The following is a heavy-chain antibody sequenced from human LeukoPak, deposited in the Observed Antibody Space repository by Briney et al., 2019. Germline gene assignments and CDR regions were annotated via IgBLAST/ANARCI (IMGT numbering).Heavy chain of an antibody. Sequence: SETLSLTCTVSGGSVSSGSYYWSWIRQPPGKGLEWIGYIYYSGSTNYNPSLKSRVTISVDTSKNQFSLKLSSVTAADTAVYYCARLYDSSGYHWPTGFDPWGQGTLVTVSS. CDR3: ARLYDSSGYHWPTGFDP. CDR1: GGSVSSGSYY. J-gene: IGHJ5*02. CDR2: IYYSGST. D-gene: IGHD3-22*01. V-gene: IGHV4-61*01.